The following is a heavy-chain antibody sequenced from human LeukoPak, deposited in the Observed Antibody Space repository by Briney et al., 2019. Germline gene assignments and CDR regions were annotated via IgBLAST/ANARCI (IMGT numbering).Heavy chain of an antibody. CDR3: ARGLPGIAAAGTDY. D-gene: IGHD6-13*01. CDR1: GHTFTSYG. Sequence: ASVKVSCKASGHTFTSYGISWVRRAPGQGLEWMGWISAYNGNTNYAQKLQGRVTMTTDTSTSTAYMELRSLRSDDTAVYYCARGLPGIAAAGTDYWGQGTLVTVSS. CDR2: ISAYNGNT. J-gene: IGHJ4*02. V-gene: IGHV1-18*01.